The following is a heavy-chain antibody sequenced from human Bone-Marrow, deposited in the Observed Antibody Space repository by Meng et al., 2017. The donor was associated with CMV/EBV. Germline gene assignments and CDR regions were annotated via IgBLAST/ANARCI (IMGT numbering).Heavy chain of an antibody. Sequence: ASVKVSCKVSGYTLTELSMHWVRQAPGKGLEWMGGFDPEDGETIYAQKFQGRVTMTEDTSTDTAYMELSSLRSEDTAVYYCATDLRQGVRAYYYYYGKDVCGQATTVVASS. CDR1: GYTLTELS. CDR3: ATDLRQGVRAYYYYYGKDV. D-gene: IGHD3-10*01. CDR2: FDPEDGET. V-gene: IGHV1-24*01. J-gene: IGHJ6*01.